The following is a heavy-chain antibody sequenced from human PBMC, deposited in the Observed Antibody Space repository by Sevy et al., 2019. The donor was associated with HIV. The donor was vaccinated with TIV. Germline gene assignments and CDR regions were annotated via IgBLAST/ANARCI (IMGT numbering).Heavy chain of an antibody. D-gene: IGHD2-2*01. Sequence: SETLSLTCAVYGGSFSGYYWSRIRQPPGKGLEWIGEINHSGSTNYNPSLKSRVTISVDTSKNQFSLKLSSVTAADTAVYYCARGLLGYCSSTSCYLRIYYYYGMDVWGQGTTVTVSS. J-gene: IGHJ6*02. CDR1: GGSFSGYY. CDR2: INHSGST. V-gene: IGHV4-34*01. CDR3: ARGLLGYCSSTSCYLRIYYYYGMDV.